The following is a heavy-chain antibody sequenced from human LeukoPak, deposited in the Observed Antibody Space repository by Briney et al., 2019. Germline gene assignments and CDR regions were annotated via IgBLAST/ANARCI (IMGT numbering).Heavy chain of an antibody. CDR2: MNPNSGNT. V-gene: IGHV1-8*01. Sequence: ASVKVSCKASGYTFTSYGISWVRQATGQGLEWMGWMNPNSGNTGYAQKFQGRVTMIRNTSINTAYMELNSLRSEDTAVYYCARANPLDYWGQGTLVTVSS. J-gene: IGHJ4*02. CDR3: ARANPLDY. CDR1: GYTFTSYG.